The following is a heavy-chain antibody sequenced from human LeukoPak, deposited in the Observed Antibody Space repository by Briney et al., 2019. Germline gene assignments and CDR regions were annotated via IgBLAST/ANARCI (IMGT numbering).Heavy chain of an antibody. Sequence: GGSLRLSCAASGFTFGNSWVHWVRQAPGKGLEWVSIITSAGATHYATSVKGRFTISRDNSKNTMFLQMNSLRAEDTAVYYCATRGLSGYYYGMDVWGQGTTVTVSS. V-gene: IGHV3-66*01. CDR2: ITSAGAT. D-gene: IGHD3-10*01. CDR3: ATRGLSGYYYGMDV. CDR1: GFTFGNSW. J-gene: IGHJ6*02.